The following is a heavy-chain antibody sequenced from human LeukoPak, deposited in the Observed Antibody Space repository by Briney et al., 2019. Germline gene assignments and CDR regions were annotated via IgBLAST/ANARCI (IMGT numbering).Heavy chain of an antibody. V-gene: IGHV1-18*01. CDR3: ALGGSYFDY. J-gene: IGHJ4*02. Sequence: GASVKVSCKASGHTFTSYGISWVRQAPGQGLEWMGWISAYNGNTNYAQKLQGRVTITADESTSTAYMELSSLRSEDTAVYYCALGGSYFDYWGQGTLVTVSS. CDR1: GHTFTSYG. CDR2: ISAYNGNT. D-gene: IGHD1-26*01.